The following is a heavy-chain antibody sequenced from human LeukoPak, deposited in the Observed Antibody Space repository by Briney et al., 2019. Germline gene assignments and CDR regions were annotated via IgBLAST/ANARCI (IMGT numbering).Heavy chain of an antibody. J-gene: IGHJ3*02. CDR3: ARAPGAFDI. CDR2: IYYTGGT. V-gene: IGHV4-31*03. Sequence: SETLSLTCTVSGDSITSGSYYWAWIRQHPGKGLEWIGYIYYTGGTHYNPSLKSRLTISVDTSENHFSLKLSSVTAADTAIYFCARAPGAFDIRGQGTMVTVPS. CDR1: GDSITSGSYY.